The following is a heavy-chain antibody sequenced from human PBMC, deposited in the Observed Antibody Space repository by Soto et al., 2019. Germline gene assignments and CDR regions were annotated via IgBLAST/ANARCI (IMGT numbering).Heavy chain of an antibody. D-gene: IGHD5-18*01. CDR1: AGSIRSYY. CDR3: ARGAADTAMVDS. Sequence: LSLPCTVSAGSIRSYYWTWIRQPPGKGLEWLGYIFYSGSTFYNPSLKSRVTISIHTSKSQFSLQLTSVTAADTAVYYCARGAADTAMVDSWGQGTLVTVSS. J-gene: IGHJ4*02. V-gene: IGHV4-59*01. CDR2: IFYSGST.